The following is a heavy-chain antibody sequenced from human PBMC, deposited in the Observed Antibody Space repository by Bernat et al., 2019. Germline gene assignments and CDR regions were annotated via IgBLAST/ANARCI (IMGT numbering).Heavy chain of an antibody. V-gene: IGHV3-30*18. D-gene: IGHD6-13*01. J-gene: IGHJ4*02. CDR3: AKERDSSNWYGGGFDY. CDR2: ISNDGRNK. Sequence: QVQLVESGGGVVQPGRSLRLSCAASGFTFSSYGMHWVRQAPGKGLEWVAVISNDGRNKYYADSVKDRLTISRDNSPNTLYLQMNSLRVEDTAVYYCAKERDSSNWYGGGFDYWGQGTLVTVSS. CDR1: GFTFSSYG.